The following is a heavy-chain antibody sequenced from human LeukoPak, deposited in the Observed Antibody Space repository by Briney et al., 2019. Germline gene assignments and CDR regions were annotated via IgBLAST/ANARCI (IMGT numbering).Heavy chain of an antibody. CDR3: ARDLGSVQPSGY. Sequence: GGSLRLSCAASGFTFSSYSMNWVRQAPGKGLEWVSSISSSSSYIYYADSVKGRFTISRDNAKNSLDLQMNSLRAEDTAVYYCARDLGSVQPSGYWGQGTLVTVSS. D-gene: IGHD6-6*01. CDR2: ISSSSSYI. V-gene: IGHV3-21*01. J-gene: IGHJ4*02. CDR1: GFTFSSYS.